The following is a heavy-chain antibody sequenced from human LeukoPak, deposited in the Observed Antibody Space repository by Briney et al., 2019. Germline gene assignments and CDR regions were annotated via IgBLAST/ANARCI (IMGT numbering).Heavy chain of an antibody. D-gene: IGHD2-2*01. Sequence: GASVKVSCKASGYTFTDYDMHWVRQALGQGLVWMVWINPNSGGTNYAQKFQGRVTMTRDTSISTAYMELSRLRSDDTAVYYCARGGWSLGYCSSSSCLDWFDPWGQGTLVTVSS. CDR1: GYTFTDYD. V-gene: IGHV1-2*02. J-gene: IGHJ5*02. CDR2: INPNSGGT. CDR3: ARGGWSLGYCSSSSCLDWFDP.